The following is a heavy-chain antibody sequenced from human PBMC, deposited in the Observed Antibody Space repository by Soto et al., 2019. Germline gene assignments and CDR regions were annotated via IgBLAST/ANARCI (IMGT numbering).Heavy chain of an antibody. CDR1: GFTFSTYP. Sequence: GGSLRLSCAASGFTFSTYPMSWVRQAPGKGLEWVSGISGSGISTYYADSVKGRFTISRDNSKNTVFLQMTSLRAEDTAVYYCAKPPVITASYYYYDMDVWGQGTTVTVSS. V-gene: IGHV3-23*01. J-gene: IGHJ6*02. D-gene: IGHD4-4*01. CDR3: AKPPVITASYYYYDMDV. CDR2: ISGSGIST.